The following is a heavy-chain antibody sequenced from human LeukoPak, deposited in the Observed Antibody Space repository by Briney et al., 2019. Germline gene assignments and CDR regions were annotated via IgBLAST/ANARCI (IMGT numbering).Heavy chain of an antibody. CDR2: ISWDGGII. CDR3: AKDSNTGGYSFGS. V-gene: IGHV3-43*01. Sequence: GGSLRLSCAASGFTFHHYSMHWVRQPPGKGLEWVSLISWDGGIIYYADSVRGRFTISRDNSKNSLSLEMNSLRTEGTALYYCAKDSNTGGYSFGSWGQGTLVTVTS. J-gene: IGHJ4*02. CDR1: GFTFHHYS. D-gene: IGHD5-12*01.